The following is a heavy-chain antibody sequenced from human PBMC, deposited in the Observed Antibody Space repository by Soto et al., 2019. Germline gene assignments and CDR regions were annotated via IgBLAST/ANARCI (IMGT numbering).Heavy chain of an antibody. CDR3: ARPTTENAFDI. J-gene: IGHJ3*02. Sequence: PGGSLRLSCAASGFTFSSYSMNWVRQAPGKGLEWISYIGATRPTIFYADSVKGRFTISRDNAKNSLFLQMNSLRAEDTAVYYCARPTTENAFDIWGQGTLVTVSS. CDR2: IGATRPTI. CDR1: GFTFSSYS. V-gene: IGHV3-48*01.